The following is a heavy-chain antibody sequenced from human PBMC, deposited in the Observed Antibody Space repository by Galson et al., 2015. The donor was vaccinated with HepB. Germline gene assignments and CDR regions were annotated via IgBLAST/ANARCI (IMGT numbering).Heavy chain of an antibody. J-gene: IGHJ4*02. CDR1: GFTFSDFY. CDR2: ISSSNNFT. D-gene: IGHD2-15*01. Sequence: SLRLSCAASGFTFSDFYMSWIRQAPGKGLEWISYISSSNNFTNYADSVKGRFTISRDNAKNSLHLQMNSLKAEDTAVYYCARDLLGAAGYWGQGTLVTVSS. CDR3: ARDLLGAAGY. V-gene: IGHV3-11*05.